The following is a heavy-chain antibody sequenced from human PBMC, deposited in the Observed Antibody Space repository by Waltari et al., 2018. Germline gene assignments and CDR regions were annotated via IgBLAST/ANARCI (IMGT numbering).Heavy chain of an antibody. CDR2: ISNSGGTT. V-gene: IGHV3-23*01. D-gene: IGHD5-12*01. J-gene: IGHJ4*02. Sequence: EVQLLVSGGGLVQPGGSLRLSCAASGFTFSSYAMSWVRQAPGKGLEGVSDISNSGGTTYYADSVKGRFTISRDNSKNTMYLQMNSLRVEDTAVYYCAKDLWLPHDYWGQGTLVTVSS. CDR1: GFTFSSYA. CDR3: AKDLWLPHDY.